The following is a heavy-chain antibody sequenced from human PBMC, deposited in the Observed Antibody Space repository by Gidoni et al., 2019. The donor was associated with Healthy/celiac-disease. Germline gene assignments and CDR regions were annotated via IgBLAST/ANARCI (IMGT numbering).Heavy chain of an antibody. CDR3: TTGPPYITIFGVVITDFDY. J-gene: IGHJ4*02. D-gene: IGHD3-3*01. CDR2: IKSQTDGGTT. V-gene: IGHV3-15*01. CDR1: GFTFSNAW. Sequence: AASGFTFSNAWMSWVRKAPGKGLKWVGRIKSQTDGGTTDYAAPVKGRFTISRYDSKNTLYLQRNSLSTEDTAVYYCTTGPPYITIFGVVITDFDYWGQGTLVTVSS.